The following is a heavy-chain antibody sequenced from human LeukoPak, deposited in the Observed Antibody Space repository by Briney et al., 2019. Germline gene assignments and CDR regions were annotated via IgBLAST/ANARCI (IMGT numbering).Heavy chain of an antibody. D-gene: IGHD2-2*01. CDR2: ISWNSGSI. J-gene: IGHJ4*02. V-gene: IGHV3-9*01. CDR1: GFTFDVYA. Sequence: GGSLRLSCSASGFTFDVYAMQWVRQAPGKCLEWVSGISWNSGSIGYADSVKGRFSISRDNAKNSLYLQMNSLRAEGNALYYCARVGRLYQLLSWYQYDGYFDYWGQGTLVTVSS. CDR3: ARVGRLYQLLSWYQYDGYFDY.